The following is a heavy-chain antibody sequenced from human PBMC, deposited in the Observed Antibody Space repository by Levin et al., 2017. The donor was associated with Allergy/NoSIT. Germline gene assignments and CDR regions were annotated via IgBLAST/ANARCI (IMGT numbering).Heavy chain of an antibody. D-gene: IGHD2/OR15-2a*01. CDR1: GFAFSTYT. J-gene: IGHJ3*02. CDR3: ARMKRNILHACDI. CDR2: ISSGSTTI. V-gene: IGHV3-48*02. Sequence: PGGSLRLSCAASGFAFSTYTMNWVRQAPGKGLEWISKISSGSTTIDYADSVKGRFTTSRDNARDSLYLQMNSLRDEDTAVYFCARMKRNILHACDIWGQGTMVTVSS.